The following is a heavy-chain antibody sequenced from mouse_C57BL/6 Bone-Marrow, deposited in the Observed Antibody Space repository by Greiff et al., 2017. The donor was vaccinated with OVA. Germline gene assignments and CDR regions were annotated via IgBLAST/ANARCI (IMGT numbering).Heavy chain of an antibody. CDR2: IYPGDGDT. CDR3: ATYYDYDDYFDY. D-gene: IGHD2-4*01. J-gene: IGHJ2*01. V-gene: IGHV1-80*01. CDR1: GYAFSSYW. Sequence: QVQLQQSGAELVKPGASVKISCKASGYAFSSYWMNWVKQRPGKGLEWIGQIYPGDGDTNYNGKFKGKATLTADKSSSTAYMQLSSLTSEDSAVYYCATYYDYDDYFDYWGQGTTLTVSS.